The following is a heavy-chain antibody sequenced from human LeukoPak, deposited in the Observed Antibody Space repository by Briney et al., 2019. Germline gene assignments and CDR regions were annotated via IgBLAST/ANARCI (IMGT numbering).Heavy chain of an antibody. D-gene: IGHD2-2*01. Sequence: GGSLRLSCAASGFTFSSYAMHWVRQAPGKGLEWVAVISYDGSNKYYADSVKGRFTISRDNSKNTLYLQMNSLRAEDTAVYYCARDSRRIFCSSTSCPKGWFDPWGQGTLVTVSS. CDR3: ARDSRRIFCSSTSCPKGWFDP. CDR2: ISYDGSNK. J-gene: IGHJ5*02. CDR1: GFTFSSYA. V-gene: IGHV3-30-3*01.